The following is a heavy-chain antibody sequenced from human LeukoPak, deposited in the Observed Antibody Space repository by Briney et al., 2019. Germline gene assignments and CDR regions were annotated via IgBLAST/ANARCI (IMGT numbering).Heavy chain of an antibody. J-gene: IGHJ3*02. CDR1: GFTFSNFG. CDR2: IRFDGTSE. V-gene: IGHV3-30*02. CDR3: ARHKRGYYSPFDI. Sequence: GGSLRLSCAASGFTFSNFGMHWVRQTPGKGLEWVAFIRFDGTSEFYADSVKVRFTISRDNAKNSLYLQMNSLRAEDTAVYYCARHKRGYYSPFDIWGQGTMVTVSS. D-gene: IGHD3-10*01.